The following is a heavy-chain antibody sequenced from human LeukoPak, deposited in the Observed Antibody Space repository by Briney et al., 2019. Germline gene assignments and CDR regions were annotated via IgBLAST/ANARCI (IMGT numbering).Heavy chain of an antibody. Sequence: PSETLSLTCTVSGGSISSYYWSWIRQPPGKGLEWIGYIYYSGSTNYNPSLKSRVTMSVDTSKNQFSLKLSSVTAADTAVYYCAREVLSGSYFLDYWGQGTLVTVSS. J-gene: IGHJ4*02. V-gene: IGHV4-59*01. D-gene: IGHD1-26*01. CDR2: IYYSGST. CDR3: AREVLSGSYFLDY. CDR1: GGSISSYY.